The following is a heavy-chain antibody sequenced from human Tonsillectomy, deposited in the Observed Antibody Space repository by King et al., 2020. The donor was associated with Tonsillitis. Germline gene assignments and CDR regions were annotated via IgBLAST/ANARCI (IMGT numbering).Heavy chain of an antibody. CDR1: GFTFGDYA. CDR2: IRSKAYGGTT. Sequence: QLVQSGGGLVQPGRSLRLSCTASGFTFGDYAMSWVRQAPGKGLEWVGFIRSKAYGGTTEYAASVKGRFTISRDDSKSIAYLQMNSLKTEDTAVYYCTREVPGLDYWGQGTLVTVSS. CDR3: TREVPGLDY. J-gene: IGHJ4*02. V-gene: IGHV3-49*04.